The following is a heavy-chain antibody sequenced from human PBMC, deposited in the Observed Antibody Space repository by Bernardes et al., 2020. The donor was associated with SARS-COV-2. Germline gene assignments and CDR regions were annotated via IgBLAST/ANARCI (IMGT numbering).Heavy chain of an antibody. CDR3: ATAPHYYYGLDV. J-gene: IGHJ6*02. Sequence: GGSLRLSCAASGFSFSTYGMHWVRQAAGKGLEWVAVISYDGSNRKYADSVKGRFTISRDNSRNTLYLQMSDLRAEDTAIYYCATAPHYYYGLDVWGQGTAVTVSS. CDR1: GFSFSTYG. CDR2: ISYDGSNR. V-gene: IGHV3-30*03.